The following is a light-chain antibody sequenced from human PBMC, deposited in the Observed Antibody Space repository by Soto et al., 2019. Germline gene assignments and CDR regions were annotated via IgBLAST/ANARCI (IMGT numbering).Light chain of an antibody. CDR2: LGS. V-gene: IGKV2-28*01. CDR1: QSLLHSNGYNY. CDR3: MQALQTPRT. J-gene: IGKJ2*01. Sequence: DIVMTQSPLSLPVTPGEPASISCRSSQSLLHSNGYNYLDWYLQKPGQSPRLRIYLGSNRASGVPDRFSGSGSGTDFTLKISRVEAEDVGVYYCMQALQTPRTFGQGTKLEIK.